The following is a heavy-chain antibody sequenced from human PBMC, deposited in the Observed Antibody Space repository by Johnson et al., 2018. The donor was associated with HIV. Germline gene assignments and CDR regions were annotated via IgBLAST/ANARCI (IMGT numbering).Heavy chain of an antibody. CDR1: GFTFSSYA. V-gene: IGHV3-30*04. D-gene: IGHD6-13*01. J-gene: IGHJ3*02. CDR3: ARERGRIAADAFDS. Sequence: QVQLVESGGGVVQPGRSLRLSCAASGFTFSSYAMHWVRQAPGKGLEWVAVISYDGSNKYYAASVKGRFTISRDNSKNTLYLQMNSLRAEDTAVYYCARERGRIAADAFDSWGQGTMVTVSS. CDR2: ISYDGSNK.